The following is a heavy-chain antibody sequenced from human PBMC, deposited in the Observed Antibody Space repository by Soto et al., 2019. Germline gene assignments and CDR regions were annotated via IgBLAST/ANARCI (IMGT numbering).Heavy chain of an antibody. CDR3: ARRSVVGTPTGGYFDY. D-gene: IGHD1-26*01. CDR2: IIPIFGTT. Sequence: QVQLVQSGAEVKKPGSSVKVSCKASGGIFSSYAISWVRQAPGQGLECMGGIIPIFGTTDYAQKFQGRVRITADESTSTAYMELSSLRSEDTVVYYCARRSVVGTPTGGYFDYWGQGTLVTVSS. CDR1: GGIFSSYA. V-gene: IGHV1-69*01. J-gene: IGHJ4*02.